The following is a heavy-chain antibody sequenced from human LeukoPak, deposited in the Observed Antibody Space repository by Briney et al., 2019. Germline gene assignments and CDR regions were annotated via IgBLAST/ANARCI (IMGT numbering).Heavy chain of an antibody. CDR1: GGSISSYY. Sequence: PSETLSLTCTVSGGSISSYYWSWIRQPPGKGLEWIGYIYYSGSTNYNPSLKSRVTISVDTSKNQFSLKLSSVTAADTAVYYCARYKGPGYSSGWYRGSEYYFDYWGQGTLVTVSS. D-gene: IGHD6-19*01. CDR3: ARYKGPGYSSGWYRGSEYYFDY. CDR2: IYYSGST. V-gene: IGHV4-59*01. J-gene: IGHJ4*02.